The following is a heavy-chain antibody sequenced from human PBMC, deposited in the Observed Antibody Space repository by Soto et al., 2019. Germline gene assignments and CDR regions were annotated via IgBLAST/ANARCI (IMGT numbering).Heavy chain of an antibody. CDR1: GGSVSSGSYY. D-gene: IGHD3-10*01. V-gene: IGHV4-61*01. CDR2: IYYRGST. Sequence: QVQLQESGPGLVKPSETLSLTCTVSGGSVSSGSYYWSWIRQPPGKGLEWIGYIYYRGSTNYNPSHKSRVTISVDTSKTQFSLRMSSVTAADTAVYHCEGGNYGSGSYYNVDWFDPWGQGTLVTVSP. J-gene: IGHJ5*02. CDR3: EGGNYGSGSYYNVDWFDP.